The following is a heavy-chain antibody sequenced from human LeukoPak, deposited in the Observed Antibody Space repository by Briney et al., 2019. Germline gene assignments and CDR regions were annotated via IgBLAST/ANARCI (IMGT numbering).Heavy chain of an antibody. J-gene: IGHJ4*02. D-gene: IGHD3-22*01. CDR3: ARSYYDSSGYQYYFDY. V-gene: IGHV3-30*04. CDR2: ISYDGSNK. CDR1: GFTFSSYA. Sequence: PGGSLRLPCAASGFTFSSYAMHWVRQAPGKGLEWVAVISYDGSNKYYADSVKGRFTISRDNSKNTLYLQMNSLRAEDTAVYYCARSYYDSSGYQYYFDYWGQGTLVTVFS.